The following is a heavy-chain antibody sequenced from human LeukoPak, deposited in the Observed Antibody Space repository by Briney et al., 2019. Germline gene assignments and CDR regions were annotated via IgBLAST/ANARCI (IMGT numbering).Heavy chain of an antibody. Sequence: GGSLRLSCAASGFTFSSYWMSWVRQAPGKGLEWVANIKQDGSEKYYVDSVKGRFTTSRDNAKNSLYLQMNSLRAEDTAVYYCARSYQGRSYYFDYWGQGTPVTVSS. CDR3: ARSYQGRSYYFDY. CDR2: IKQDGSEK. V-gene: IGHV3-7*01. D-gene: IGHD2-2*01. CDR1: GFTFSSYW. J-gene: IGHJ4*02.